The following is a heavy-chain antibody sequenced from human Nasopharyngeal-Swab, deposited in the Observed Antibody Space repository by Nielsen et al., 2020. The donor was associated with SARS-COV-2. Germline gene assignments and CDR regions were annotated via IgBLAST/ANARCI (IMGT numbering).Heavy chain of an antibody. J-gene: IGHJ6*02. CDR1: GFTFSSYW. CDR3: ARGGMVRGVIITYYYYGMDV. D-gene: IGHD3-10*01. Sequence: SLNIPCAASGFTFSSYWMHSVRQAPGTGLEWVSYISSSGSTIYYADSVKGRFTISRDNAKNSLYLQMNSLRAEDTAVYYCARGGMVRGVIITYYYYGMDVWGQGTTVTVSS. V-gene: IGHV3-48*03. CDR2: ISSSGSTI.